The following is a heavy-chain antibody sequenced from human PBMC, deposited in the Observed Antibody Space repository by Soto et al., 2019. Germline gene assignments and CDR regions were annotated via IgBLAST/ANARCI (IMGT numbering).Heavy chain of an antibody. Sequence: TLSLTCTVSGGYISSYYWSWIRQPPGKALEWLARIDWDDDKYYSTSLKTRLTISKDTSKNQVVLTMTNMDPVDTATYYCARIQRDPEGRGMDVWGQGTTVTVSS. V-gene: IGHV2-70*11. CDR2: IDWDDDK. CDR3: ARIQRDPEGRGMDV. CDR1: GGYISSYYW. J-gene: IGHJ6*02.